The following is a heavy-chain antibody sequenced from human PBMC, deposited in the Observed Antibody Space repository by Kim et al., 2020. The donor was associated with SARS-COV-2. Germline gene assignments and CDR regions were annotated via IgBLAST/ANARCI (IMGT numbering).Heavy chain of an antibody. D-gene: IGHD3-22*01. CDR3: AKNVIFGSGSQH. Sequence: YYADSVKGRFTISRDNSKNTLYLQMNSLRAEDTAVYYCAKNVIFGSGSQHWGQGTLVTVSS. V-gene: IGHV3-23*01. J-gene: IGHJ1*01.